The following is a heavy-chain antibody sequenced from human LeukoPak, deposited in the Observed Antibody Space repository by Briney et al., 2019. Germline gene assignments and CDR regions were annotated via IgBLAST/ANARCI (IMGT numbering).Heavy chain of an antibody. D-gene: IGHD3-10*01. V-gene: IGHV3-48*03. CDR1: TFALSSYE. CDR3: AREGSSYAPSAPFFFDL. J-gene: IGHJ4*02. CDR2: ISRSGSSI. Sequence: PGGSLRLSCSASTFALSSYEMSWVRQAPGKGLEWVSYISRSGSSIYYADSMKGRFTISRDNAEDSLFLQMNSLRAEDTAVYYCAREGSSYAPSAPFFFDLWGQGTLVTVSS.